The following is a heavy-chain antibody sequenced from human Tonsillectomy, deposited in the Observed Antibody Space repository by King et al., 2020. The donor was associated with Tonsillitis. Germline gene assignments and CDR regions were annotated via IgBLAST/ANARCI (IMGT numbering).Heavy chain of an antibody. CDR1: GYTFTSYG. Sequence: VQLVESGAEVKKPGASVKVSCKASGYTFTSYGISWVRQAPGQGLEWMGWISAYNGNTNYAQKPQGRVTMTTDTSTSTAYMELRSLRSDDTAVYYCARGVIVVPAASRYYYYGMDVWGQGTTVTVSS. V-gene: IGHV1-18*04. CDR3: ARGVIVVPAASRYYYYGMDV. CDR2: ISAYNGNT. D-gene: IGHD2-2*01. J-gene: IGHJ6*02.